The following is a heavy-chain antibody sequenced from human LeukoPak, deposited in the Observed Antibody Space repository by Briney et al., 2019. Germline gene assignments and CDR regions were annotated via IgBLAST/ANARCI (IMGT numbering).Heavy chain of an antibody. CDR1: GFTFSDYY. CDR3: ARDCTVRGVIITWGFDY. CDR2: ISSSGSTI. D-gene: IGHD3-10*01. V-gene: IGHV3-11*01. Sequence: GGSLRLPCAASGFTFSDYYMSWIRQAPGKGLEWVSYISSSGSTIYYADSVKGRFTISRDNAKNSLYLQMNSLRAEDTAVYYCARDCTVRGVIITWGFDYWGQGTLVTVSS. J-gene: IGHJ4*02.